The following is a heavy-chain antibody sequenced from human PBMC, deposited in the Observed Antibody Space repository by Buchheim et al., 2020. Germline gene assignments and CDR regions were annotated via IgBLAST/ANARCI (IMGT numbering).Heavy chain of an antibody. CDR2: IYHSRST. D-gene: IGHD2-21*01. Sequence: QVQLQESGPGLVKPSGTLSLTCDVSGGSISSNYWWSWVRQPPGMGLEWIGEIYHSRSTNYNPSFKSRVTISVDKSKNQFFSKLTTVTAADTAVYYCARIPYYYYYCLDVWGQGTT. J-gene: IGHJ6*02. V-gene: IGHV4-4*02. CDR1: GGSISSNYW. CDR3: ARIPYYYYYCLDV.